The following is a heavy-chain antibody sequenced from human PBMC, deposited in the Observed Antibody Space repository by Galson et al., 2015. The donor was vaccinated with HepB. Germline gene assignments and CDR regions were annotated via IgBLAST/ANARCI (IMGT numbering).Heavy chain of an antibody. Sequence: ETLSLTCTVSGGSISTYYWSWIRQPPGKGLEWIGYVFYTGSTNYNPSLKSRVTISVDTSKNQFSLKVASVTAADTAVYYCAREGIHGDFGGGFDYWGQGALVTVSS. CDR3: AREGIHGDFGGGFDY. J-gene: IGHJ4*02. V-gene: IGHV4-59*01. CDR1: GGSISTYY. D-gene: IGHD4-17*01. CDR2: VFYTGST.